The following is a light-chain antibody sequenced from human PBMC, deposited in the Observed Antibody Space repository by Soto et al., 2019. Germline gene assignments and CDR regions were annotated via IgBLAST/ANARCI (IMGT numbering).Light chain of an antibody. CDR1: QAISNY. Sequence: DLQMTQSPSSLSASVGDRVTITCRASQAISNYLAWFQQKPGKAPKSLIFATSHLQSGVPSRFSGSGSGTDFTLTISSLEPEDFATYYCQQCDTYPFTFGPGTTVDIK. V-gene: IGKV1-16*01. CDR3: QQCDTYPFT. J-gene: IGKJ3*01. CDR2: ATS.